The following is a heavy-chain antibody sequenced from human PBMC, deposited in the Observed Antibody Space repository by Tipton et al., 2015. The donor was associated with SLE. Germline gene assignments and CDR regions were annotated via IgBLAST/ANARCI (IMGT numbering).Heavy chain of an antibody. J-gene: IGHJ6*02. V-gene: IGHV3-23*01. Sequence: GSLRLSCAASGFTFSSYAMSWVRQAPGKGLEWVSAISGSGCSTYYADSVKGRFTISRDNSKNTLYLQMNSLRPEDTAVYYCVKVGGTPCTPTACCDYYPGLGVWGQGTTVTVSS. D-gene: IGHD2-8*01. CDR3: VKVGGTPCTPTACCDYYPGLGV. CDR2: ISGSGCST. CDR1: GFTFSSYA.